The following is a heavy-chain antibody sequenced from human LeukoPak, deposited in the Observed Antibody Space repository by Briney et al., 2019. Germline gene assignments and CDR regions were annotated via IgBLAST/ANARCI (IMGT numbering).Heavy chain of an antibody. CDR3: AIPTKIQLWLTHSDY. V-gene: IGHV3-64*01. Sequence: GGSLRLSCAASGFTFSSYAMHWVRQAPGKGLEYVSAISSNGGSTYYANSVKGRFTISRDNSKNTLYLQMGSLRAEDMAVYYCAIPTKIQLWLTHSDYWGQGTLVTVSS. CDR1: GFTFSSYA. CDR2: ISSNGGST. J-gene: IGHJ4*02. D-gene: IGHD5-18*01.